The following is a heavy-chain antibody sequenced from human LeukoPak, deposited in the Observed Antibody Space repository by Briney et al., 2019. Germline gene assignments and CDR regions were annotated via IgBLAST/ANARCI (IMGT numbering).Heavy chain of an antibody. J-gene: IGHJ4*02. CDR3: VRGGNVAAAHFDY. D-gene: IGHD6-13*01. CDR2: INTDGSST. CDR1: GFTFSSYW. V-gene: IGHV3-74*01. Sequence: GGSLRLSCAASGFTFSSYWMHWVRQAPGKGLVWVSRINTDGSSTSYADSVKGRFTISRDNAKNTLYLQMNSLRAEDTAVYYCVRGGNVAAAHFDYWGQGTLVTVSS.